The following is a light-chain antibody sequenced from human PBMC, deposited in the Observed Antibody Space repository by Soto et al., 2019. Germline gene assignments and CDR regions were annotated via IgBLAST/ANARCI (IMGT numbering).Light chain of an antibody. CDR2: AAS. J-gene: IGKJ1*01. V-gene: IGKV1D-12*01. Sequence: DLQVTQSPSSVSASVGDRVTITCRASQGISTWLTWYQQKPGKAPKLLISAASSLQSGVPSRFSGSGSGTAFTLTVSSLQPEDFATYYCQQSYTFPWTFGQGTKVEIK. CDR3: QQSYTFPWT. CDR1: QGISTW.